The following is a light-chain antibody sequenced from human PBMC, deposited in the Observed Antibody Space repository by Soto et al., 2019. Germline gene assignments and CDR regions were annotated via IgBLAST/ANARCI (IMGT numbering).Light chain of an antibody. Sequence: EIVLTQSPGTLSLSPGERATLSCRASQSVSSSYLAWYRQKPGQAPRLLIYGASSRATGIPDRFSGSGSGTDFTLTISRLEPEDFAVYYCQQYDRSSWTFGQGTKVEIK. CDR3: QQYDRSSWT. CDR1: QSVSSSY. J-gene: IGKJ1*01. CDR2: GAS. V-gene: IGKV3-20*01.